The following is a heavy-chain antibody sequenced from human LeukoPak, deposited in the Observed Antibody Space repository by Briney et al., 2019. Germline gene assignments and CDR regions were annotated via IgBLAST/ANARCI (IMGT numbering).Heavy chain of an antibody. V-gene: IGHV1-69*06. J-gene: IGHJ5*02. Sequence: SVKVSCKASGGTFSSYAISWVRQAPGQGLEWMGGIIPIFGTANYAQKFQGRVTITADKSTSAAYMELSSLRSEDTAVYYCASEPRLEAATTAWFDPWGQGTLVTVSS. CDR1: GGTFSSYA. D-gene: IGHD2-15*01. CDR3: ASEPRLEAATTAWFDP. CDR2: IIPIFGTA.